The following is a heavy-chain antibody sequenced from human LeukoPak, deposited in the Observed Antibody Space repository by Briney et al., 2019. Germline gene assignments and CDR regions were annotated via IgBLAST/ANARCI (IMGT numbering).Heavy chain of an antibody. J-gene: IGHJ6*03. D-gene: IGHD5-18*01. CDR3: ARDSAQGQLWGHYYYYMDV. V-gene: IGHV4-38-2*02. CDR2: MYHSGST. Sequence: PSETLSLTCSVSGYSISSAYYWGWIRQPPGKGLEWIGTMYHSGSTNYNPSLKSRVTISVDTSKNQFSLKLSSVTAADTAVYYCARDSAQGQLWGHYYYYMDVWGKGTTVTVSS. CDR1: GYSISSAYY.